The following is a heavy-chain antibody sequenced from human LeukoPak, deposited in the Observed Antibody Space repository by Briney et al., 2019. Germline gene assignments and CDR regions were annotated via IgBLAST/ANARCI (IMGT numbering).Heavy chain of an antibody. J-gene: IGHJ4*02. CDR1: GYIFTSQW. Sequence: GESLKISCKGSGYIFTSQWIGWVRQMPGKGLEWMGVTFPGDSESRYSPSFQGQVTISADKSVNTAYLQWGSQKAADTAMYYCARLSGGGSYFNGVDYWGQGTQVIVS. CDR2: TFPGDSES. CDR3: ARLSGGGSYFNGVDY. D-gene: IGHD1-26*01. V-gene: IGHV5-51*01.